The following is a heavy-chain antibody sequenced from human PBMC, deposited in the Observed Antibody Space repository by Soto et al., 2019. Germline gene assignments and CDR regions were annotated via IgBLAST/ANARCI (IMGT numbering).Heavy chain of an antibody. CDR3: ARDLYDRFFDS. CDR2: MWYDGGIE. V-gene: IGHV3-33*01. D-gene: IGHD2-2*02. Sequence: QVQLVESGGGVVQPGRSLRLSCSTSGFTFRTYAMHWVRQAPGKGLEWVAGMWYDGGIEYNGDSMKGRFTISRDNSRNTVYLQIDSLRVEDTGVYYCARDLYDRFFDSWGQGTLVTVSS. J-gene: IGHJ4*02. CDR1: GFTFRTYA.